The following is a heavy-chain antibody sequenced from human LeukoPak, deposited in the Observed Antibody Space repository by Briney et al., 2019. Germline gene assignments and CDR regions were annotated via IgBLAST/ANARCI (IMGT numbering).Heavy chain of an antibody. J-gene: IGHJ4*02. CDR3: GRGRGWQWVVGRRNYFDY. D-gene: IGHD6-19*01. Sequence: ASVKVSCKASGYTFTSYGISWVRQAPGQGPEWMGWISAYNDHTNYAQKLQGRVTMTKDTATSTAYVELRSLRSDDTAVYYCGRGRGWQWVVGRRNYFDYWGQGTLVTVSS. CDR1: GYTFTSYG. V-gene: IGHV1-18*01. CDR2: ISAYNDHT.